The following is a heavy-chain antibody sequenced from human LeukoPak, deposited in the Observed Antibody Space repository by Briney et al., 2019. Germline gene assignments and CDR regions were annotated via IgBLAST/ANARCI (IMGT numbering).Heavy chain of an antibody. D-gene: IGHD3-16*02. Sequence: ASVKVSCKASGYTFTGYYMHWVRQAPGQGLEWMGWINPNSGGTNYAQKFQGRVTMTRDTSISTAYMELSRLRSDDTAVYYCARVRGYVWGSYRYTSLFDYWGQGTLVTLSS. CDR3: ARVRGYVWGSYRYTSLFDY. J-gene: IGHJ4*02. V-gene: IGHV1-2*02. CDR1: GYTFTGYY. CDR2: INPNSGGT.